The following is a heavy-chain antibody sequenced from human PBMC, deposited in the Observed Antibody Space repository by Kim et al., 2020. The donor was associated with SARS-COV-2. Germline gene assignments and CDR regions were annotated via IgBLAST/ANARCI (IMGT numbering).Heavy chain of an antibody. V-gene: IGHV3-23*01. CDR1: GFTFTTYT. CDR2: ISGGGGST. Sequence: GGSLRLSCVASGFTFTTYTMNWVRQAPGKGLEWVSGISGGGGSTYYADAAKGRFTISRDSSKNTLYLQMNSLRVEDTAVYYCAKDMRVTTQTTGGDCFDSWGQGTLVTVSS. CDR3: AKDMRVTTQTTGGDCFDS. J-gene: IGHJ4*02. D-gene: IGHD4-17*01.